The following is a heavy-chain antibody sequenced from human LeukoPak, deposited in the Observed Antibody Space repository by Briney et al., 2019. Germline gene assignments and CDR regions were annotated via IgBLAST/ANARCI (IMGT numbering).Heavy chain of an antibody. CDR1: GFTFSSYA. CDR3: AKTIVESTMVRGVIITRPYYFDY. Sequence: GGSLRLSCAASGFTFSSYAMSWVRQAPGKGLEWVSAISGSGGSKYYADSVKGRFTISRDNSKNTLYLQMNSLRAEDTAVYYCAKTIVESTMVRGVIITRPYYFDYWGQGTLVTVSS. CDR2: ISGSGGSK. J-gene: IGHJ4*02. D-gene: IGHD3-10*01. V-gene: IGHV3-23*01.